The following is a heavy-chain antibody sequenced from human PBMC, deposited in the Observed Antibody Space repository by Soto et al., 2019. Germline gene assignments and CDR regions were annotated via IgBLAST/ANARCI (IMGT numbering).Heavy chain of an antibody. CDR3: AGDSHNWNANWFDP. Sequence: QVQLVQSGAEVKKPGSSVKVSCKASGGTFSSYAISWVRQAPGQGLEWMGGIIPIFGTANYAQKFQGRVTITADESTSTSYRERSSLRSEDTAVYYCAGDSHNWNANWFDPWGQGTLVTVSS. D-gene: IGHD1-1*01. CDR2: IIPIFGTA. J-gene: IGHJ5*02. V-gene: IGHV1-69*12. CDR1: GGTFSSYA.